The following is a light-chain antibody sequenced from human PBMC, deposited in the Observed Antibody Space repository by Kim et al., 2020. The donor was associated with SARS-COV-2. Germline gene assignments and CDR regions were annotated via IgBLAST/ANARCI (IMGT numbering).Light chain of an antibody. Sequence: SPGESATPPCRASQTVNTNVAWYPQKPGQAPRLLIFDASSRAAGIPVRFSGSGSGTDFTLTISSLQSEDFAVYYCQQYNNWPPWTFGQGTKVDIK. V-gene: IGKV3-15*01. J-gene: IGKJ1*01. CDR2: DAS. CDR1: QTVNTN. CDR3: QQYNNWPPWT.